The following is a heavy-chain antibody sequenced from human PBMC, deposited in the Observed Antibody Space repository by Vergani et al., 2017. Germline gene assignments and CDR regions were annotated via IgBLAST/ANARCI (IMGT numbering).Heavy chain of an antibody. CDR2: FDPEDGET. CDR1: GYTLPELS. V-gene: IGHV1-24*01. Sequence: VQLVQSGAEVKKPRASVKVSCKVSGYTLPELSMHWVRQAPGQGLEWMGGFDPEDGETIYAQKFQGRVTMTEDTSTDTAYMELSSLRSEDTAVYYCATPXLRCSYYYYYGMDVWGQGTTVTVSS. J-gene: IGHJ6*02. D-gene: IGHD5-12*01. CDR3: ATPXLRCSYYYYYGMDV.